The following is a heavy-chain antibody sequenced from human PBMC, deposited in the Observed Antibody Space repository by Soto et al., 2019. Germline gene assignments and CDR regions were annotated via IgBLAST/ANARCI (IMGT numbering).Heavy chain of an antibody. Sequence: GGSLRLSCAASGFTFSGCGRNWVRQAPGKGLEWVSVNGIDGTTKYADSVKGRFTISRDNSKNTLYLQMNSLRAEDTALYYCARDFFDSSDYTTNWFDPWGQGTLVTVSS. D-gene: IGHD3-22*01. CDR1: GFTFSGCG. V-gene: IGHV3-23*01. CDR3: ARDFFDSSDYTTNWFDP. J-gene: IGHJ5*02. CDR2: NGIDGTT.